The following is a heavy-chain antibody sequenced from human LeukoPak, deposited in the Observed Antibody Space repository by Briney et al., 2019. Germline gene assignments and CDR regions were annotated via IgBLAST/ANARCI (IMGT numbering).Heavy chain of an antibody. CDR2: INKDASTD. CDR1: GFTFSSYA. CDR3: ARWLYSSAWYFDS. J-gene: IGHJ4*02. V-gene: IGHV3-7*01. Sequence: GGSLRLSCAASGFTFSSYAMSWVRQAPGKGLEWVANINKDASTDAFVDSVKGRFTISRDNARNSLYLQMNSLRPEDTAVYYCARWLYSSAWYFDSWGQGTLVTVSS. D-gene: IGHD6-19*01.